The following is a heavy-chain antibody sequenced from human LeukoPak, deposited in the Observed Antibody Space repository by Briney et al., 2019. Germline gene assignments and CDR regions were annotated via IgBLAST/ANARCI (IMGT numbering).Heavy chain of an antibody. CDR2: ISAYNGNT. CDR1: GHTFTSYG. V-gene: IGHV1-18*01. Sequence: ASLKVSCKAAGHTFTSYGISWVRQAPGQGLEWMGWISAYNGNTNYAQKLQGRVTMTTDTSTSTAYMELRSLRSDDTAVYYCARTGSGSYQWYFDYWGQGTLVTVSS. CDR3: ARTGSGSYQWYFDY. D-gene: IGHD1-26*01. J-gene: IGHJ4*02.